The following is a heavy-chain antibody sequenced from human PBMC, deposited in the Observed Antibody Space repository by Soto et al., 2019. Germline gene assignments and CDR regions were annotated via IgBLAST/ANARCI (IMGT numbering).Heavy chain of an antibody. CDR1: RYTFSPYS. CDR3: ARDRSTIFGVVTPIDY. J-gene: IGHJ4*02. Sequence: VASLRLACVAPRYTFSPYSVNWVRQAPGKGLERISYISSSGSTIYYADSVRGRFTISRDSAKNSLYLQMDGLRDEDTAVYYCARDRSTIFGVVTPIDYWGQGTLVTVS. CDR2: ISSSGSTI. D-gene: IGHD3-3*01. V-gene: IGHV3-48*02.